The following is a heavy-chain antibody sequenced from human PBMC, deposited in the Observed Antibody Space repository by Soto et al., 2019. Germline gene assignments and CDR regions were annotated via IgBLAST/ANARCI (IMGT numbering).Heavy chain of an antibody. J-gene: IGHJ4*02. CDR2: MWYDGSNK. CDR3: ARARWLQLGGDY. V-gene: IGHV3-33*01. Sequence: QVQLVESGGGVVQPGTSLRLSCAASGFTFSSYGMHWVRQAPGKGLEWVAAMWYDGSNKNYADSVKGRFTISRDNSKNTLHLQMNSLRAEDTAVYYCARARWLQLGGDYWGQGTLVTVSS. CDR1: GFTFSSYG. D-gene: IGHD5-12*01.